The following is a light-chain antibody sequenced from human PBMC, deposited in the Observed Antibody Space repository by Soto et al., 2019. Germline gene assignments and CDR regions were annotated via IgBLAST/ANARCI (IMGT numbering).Light chain of an antibody. CDR1: QSVSSY. Sequence: EVVLTQSPGTLSLSRGERATLSCRASQSVSSYLAWYQQKPGQAPRLLIYDASNRATGIPDRFSGSGSGRDFTLTISGLEPEDFAVYYCQQYGSSPLISFGQGTRLEIK. V-gene: IGKV3-20*01. CDR3: QQYGSSPLIS. CDR2: DAS. J-gene: IGKJ5*01.